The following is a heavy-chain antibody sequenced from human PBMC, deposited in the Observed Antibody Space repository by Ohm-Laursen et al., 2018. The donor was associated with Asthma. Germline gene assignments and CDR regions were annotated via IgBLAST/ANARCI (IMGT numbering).Heavy chain of an antibody. D-gene: IGHD3-16*01. J-gene: IGHJ4*02. Sequence: GTLSLTCAVSGGSISTYYWNWIRQPPGKGLEWIGYVYYNGGTDYNPPLKSRVIISVDKSKNQFSLKLSSVTAADTAVYYCARDRGDWGQGTLVTVSS. CDR3: ARDRGD. CDR2: VYYNGGT. V-gene: IGHV4-59*12. CDR1: GGSISTYY.